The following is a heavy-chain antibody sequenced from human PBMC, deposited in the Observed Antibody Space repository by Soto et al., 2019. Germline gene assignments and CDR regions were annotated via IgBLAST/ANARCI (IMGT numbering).Heavy chain of an antibody. CDR1: GFTFSSYA. CDR3: ARDNSYYDFWSGYYMPRGPYYYYGMDV. Sequence: GGSLRLSCAASGFTFSSYAMHWVRQAPGKGLEWVAVISYDGSNKYYADSVKGRFTISRDNSKNTLYLQMNSLRAEDTAVYYCARDNSYYDFWSGYYMPRGPYYYYGMDVWGQGTTVTVSS. V-gene: IGHV3-30-3*01. CDR2: ISYDGSNK. D-gene: IGHD3-3*01. J-gene: IGHJ6*02.